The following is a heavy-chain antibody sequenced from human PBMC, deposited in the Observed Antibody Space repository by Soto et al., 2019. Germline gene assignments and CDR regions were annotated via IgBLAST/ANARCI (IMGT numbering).Heavy chain of an antibody. CDR1: GGSISTYY. V-gene: IGHV4-4*07. CDR3: ARGVMVIIPTATAFDY. J-gene: IGHJ4*02. D-gene: IGHD2-2*01. CDR2: IYASGST. Sequence: QVQLQESGPGLVKPSETLSLTCTVSGGSISTYYWSWIRQPAGKGLEWIGRIYASGSTNYNPSLKSRVTMSVATSKNQFSLKLSSVTAADTAVYYCARGVMVIIPTATAFDYWGQGTLVTVSS.